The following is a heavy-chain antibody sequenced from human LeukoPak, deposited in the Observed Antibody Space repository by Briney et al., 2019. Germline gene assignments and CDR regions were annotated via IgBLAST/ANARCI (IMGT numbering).Heavy chain of an antibody. V-gene: IGHV5-51*01. CDR2: IYPGDSET. CDR3: ASTFYYGSGSYYPFDY. D-gene: IGHD3-10*01. J-gene: IGHJ4*02. CDR1: GYKFTNYW. Sequence: IPGGSLRLSCKGSGYSSGYKFTNYWIGWVRQMPEKGLEWMGIIYPGDSETRYSPSFQGQVTISADKSINTAYLHWSSLKASDTAVYYCASTFYYGSGSYYPFDYWGQGTLVTVSS.